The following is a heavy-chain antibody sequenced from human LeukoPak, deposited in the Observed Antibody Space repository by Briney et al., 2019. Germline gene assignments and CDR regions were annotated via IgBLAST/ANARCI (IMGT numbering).Heavy chain of an antibody. D-gene: IGHD1-26*01. Sequence: PSETLSLTCIVSGDSISSGGYYWHWIRQHPEKGLEWIGYIYSTGTTYYNPSLTSRLTMSLDTSKNQFSLKVTSVTAADTAVYFCARDRPDTTSPTTVGRFDPWGQGTLVTVSS. V-gene: IGHV4-31*03. J-gene: IGHJ5*02. CDR3: ARDRPDTTSPTTVGRFDP. CDR1: GDSISSGGYY. CDR2: IYSTGTT.